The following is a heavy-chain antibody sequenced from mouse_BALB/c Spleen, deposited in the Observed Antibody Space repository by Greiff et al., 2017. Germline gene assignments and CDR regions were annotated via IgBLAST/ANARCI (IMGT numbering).Heavy chain of an antibody. V-gene: IGHV3-8*02. J-gene: IGHJ3*01. Sequence: EVKVEESGPSLVKPSQTLSLTCSVTGDSITSGYWNWIRKFPGNKLVYMGYISYSGSTYYNPSLKSRISITRDTSKNQYYLQLNSVTTEDTATYYCARSGYGPAWFAYWGQGTLVTVSA. CDR2: ISYSGST. CDR3: ARSGYGPAWFAY. CDR1: GDSITSGY. D-gene: IGHD3-1*01.